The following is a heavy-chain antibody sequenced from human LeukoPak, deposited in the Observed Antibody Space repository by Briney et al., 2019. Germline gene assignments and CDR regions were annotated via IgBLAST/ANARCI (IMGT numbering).Heavy chain of an antibody. J-gene: IGHJ3*02. Sequence: GGSLRLSCAASGFTFSTYAMSWVRQAPGKGLEWVSAITATSSSTYDADSVQGRFTISRDNSKNTLYLQMNSLRAEDTAVYYCAREYYCSSTSDCAFDIWGQGTMVTVSS. V-gene: IGHV3-23*01. CDR2: ITATSSST. CDR1: GFTFSTYA. CDR3: AREYYCSSTSDCAFDI. D-gene: IGHD2-2*01.